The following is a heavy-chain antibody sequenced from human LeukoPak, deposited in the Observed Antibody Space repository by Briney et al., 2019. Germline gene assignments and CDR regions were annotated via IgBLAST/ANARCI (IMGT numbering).Heavy chain of an antibody. CDR1: GGTFSSYA. Sequence: AASVKVSCKASGGTFSSYAISWVRQAPGQGLEWMGIINPSGGSTSYAQKFQGRVTMTRDMSTSTVYMELSSLRSEDTAVYYCARDGGSCPFDYWGQGTLVTVSS. CDR3: ARDGGSCPFDY. D-gene: IGHD2-15*01. CDR2: INPSGGST. V-gene: IGHV1-46*01. J-gene: IGHJ4*02.